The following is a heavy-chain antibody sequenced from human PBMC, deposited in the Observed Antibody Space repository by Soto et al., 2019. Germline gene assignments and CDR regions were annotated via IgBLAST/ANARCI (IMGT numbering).Heavy chain of an antibody. Sequence: SVKVSCKASGGTFSSYAISWVRQAPGQGLEWMGGIIPIFGTANYAQKFQGRVTITADESASTAYMELSSLRSEDTAVYYCARPYDSSGSNYGYWGQGTLVTVSS. CDR2: IIPIFGTA. CDR3: ARPYDSSGSNYGY. D-gene: IGHD3-22*01. V-gene: IGHV1-69*13. J-gene: IGHJ4*02. CDR1: GGTFSSYA.